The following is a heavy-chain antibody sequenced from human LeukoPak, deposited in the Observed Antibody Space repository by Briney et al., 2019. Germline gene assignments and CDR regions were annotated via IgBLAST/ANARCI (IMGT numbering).Heavy chain of an antibody. V-gene: IGHV4-59*01. CDR3: ARVYYYDSSGYYVGAFDI. CDR1: GGSISSYY. CDR2: IYYSGST. Sequence: SETLSLTCTVSGGSISSYYWSWIRQPPGKGLEWIGYIYYSGSTNYNPSLKSRVTISVDTSKNQFSLKLGSVTAADTAVYYCARVYYYDSSGYYVGAFDIWGQRTMVTVSS. D-gene: IGHD3-22*01. J-gene: IGHJ3*02.